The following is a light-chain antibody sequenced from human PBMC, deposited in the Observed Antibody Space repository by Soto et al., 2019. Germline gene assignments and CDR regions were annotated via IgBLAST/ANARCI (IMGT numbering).Light chain of an antibody. CDR3: QQYGNSPIT. CDR1: ERIYSAY. CDR2: GTS. V-gene: IGKV3-20*01. Sequence: EGVLTQSPGPLSLSPGERAPLSFRASERIYSAYLGWYQQKPGQAPRLLIYGTSSRATGIPDRFSGSGSGTDFTLTISRLEPEDFAVYYCQQYGNSPITFGQGTRLEI. J-gene: IGKJ5*01.